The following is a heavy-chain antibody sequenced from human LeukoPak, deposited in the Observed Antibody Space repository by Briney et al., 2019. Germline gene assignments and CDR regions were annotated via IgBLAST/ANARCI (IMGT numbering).Heavy chain of an antibody. V-gene: IGHV3-21*01. CDR3: ARVRGYSYGYSAY. CDR2: ISSSSSYI. D-gene: IGHD5-18*01. CDR1: GFTVSSNY. J-gene: IGHJ4*02. Sequence: GGSLRLSCAASGFTVSSNYMSWVRQAPGKGLEWVSSISSSSSYIYYADSVKGRFTISRDNAKNSLYLQMNSLRAEDTAVYYCARVRGYSYGYSAYWGQGTLVTVSS.